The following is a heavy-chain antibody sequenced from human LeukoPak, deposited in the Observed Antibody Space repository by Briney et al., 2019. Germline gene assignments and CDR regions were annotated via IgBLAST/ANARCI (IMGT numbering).Heavy chain of an antibody. V-gene: IGHV3-74*01. D-gene: IGHD6-13*01. CDR3: ARGYSSRLYNWLDP. Sequence: GGSLRLSCAASGFTFSSYWMHWVRQAPGKGLVWVSRISYVGGDPSYADSVKGRFTISRDNAKNTLYLQMNSLTAEDTAVYYCARGYSSRLYNWLDPWGQGTLVTVSS. CDR1: GFTFSSYW. CDR2: ISYVGGDP. J-gene: IGHJ5*02.